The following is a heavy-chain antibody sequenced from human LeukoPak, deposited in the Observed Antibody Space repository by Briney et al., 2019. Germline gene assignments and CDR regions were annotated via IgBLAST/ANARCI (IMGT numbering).Heavy chain of an antibody. CDR1: GYTFTGYY. CDR3: ARDGNGLGDSSGYYYTGTFDI. CDR2: INPNSGGT. D-gene: IGHD3-22*01. J-gene: IGHJ3*02. V-gene: IGHV1-2*02. Sequence: ASVKVSCKASGYTFTGYYMHGVRQAPGQGLEWMGWINPNSGGTNYAQKFQGRVTMTRDTSISTAYMELSRLRSDDTAVYYCARDGNGLGDSSGYYYTGTFDIWGQGTMVTVSS.